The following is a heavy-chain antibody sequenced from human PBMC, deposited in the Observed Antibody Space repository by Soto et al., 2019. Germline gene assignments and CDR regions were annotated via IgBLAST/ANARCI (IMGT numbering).Heavy chain of an antibody. CDR3: ATTHDHRSNWSARQVGV. Sequence: EVQLVESGGGVERPGGSLRLSCATSGFTFGDSGMSWVRQAPGKGLEWVSGINWNGDSRGYADSVKGRFTISRDNAKNSLYLQMHSLRVEDTALYYCATTHDHRSNWSARQVGVWGQGTTVTVAS. J-gene: IGHJ6*02. V-gene: IGHV3-20*04. CDR1: GFTFGDSG. CDR2: INWNGDSR. D-gene: IGHD6-13*01.